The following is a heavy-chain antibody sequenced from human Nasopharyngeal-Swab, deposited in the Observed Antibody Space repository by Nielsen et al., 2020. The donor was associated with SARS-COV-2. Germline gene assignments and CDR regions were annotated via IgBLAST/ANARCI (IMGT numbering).Heavy chain of an antibody. Sequence: GGSLRLSCAASGFTVSSNYMSWVRQAPGKGLEWVSVIYSGGSTYYADSVKGRFTISRDKSKNTLYLQMNSLRAEDTAVYYCARPKGGSYLDAFDIWGQGTMVTVSS. CDR2: IYSGGST. CDR1: GFTVSSNY. D-gene: IGHD1-26*01. CDR3: ARPKGGSYLDAFDI. J-gene: IGHJ3*02. V-gene: IGHV3-66*02.